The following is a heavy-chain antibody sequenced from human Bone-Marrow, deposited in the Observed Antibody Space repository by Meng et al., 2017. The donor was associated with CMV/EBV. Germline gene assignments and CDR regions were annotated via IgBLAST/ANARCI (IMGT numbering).Heavy chain of an antibody. V-gene: IGHV1-18*01. D-gene: IGHD3-10*01. CDR1: GYTSTSYG. J-gene: IGHJ6*02. Sequence: ASVKVSCKASGYTSTSYGISWVRQAPGQGLEWMGWISAYNGNTNYAQKLQGRVTMTTDTSTSTAYMELRSLRSDDTAVYYCARASGVGSGSYYNPYYYYYYGMDVWGQGTTVTVSS. CDR2: ISAYNGNT. CDR3: ARASGVGSGSYYNPYYYYYYGMDV.